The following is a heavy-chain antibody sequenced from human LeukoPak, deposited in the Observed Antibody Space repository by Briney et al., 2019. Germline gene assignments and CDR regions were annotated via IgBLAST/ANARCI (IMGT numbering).Heavy chain of an antibody. CDR1: GGSFSGYY. J-gene: IGHJ4*02. D-gene: IGHD3-22*01. Sequence: SETLSLTCAVYGGSFSGYYWSWIRQPPGKGLEWIGYIYYSGSTNYNPSLKSRVTISVDTSKNQFSLKLSSVTAADTAVYYCARSPYDSSGYVDYWGQGTLVTVSS. CDR3: ARSPYDSSGYVDY. V-gene: IGHV4-59*01. CDR2: IYYSGST.